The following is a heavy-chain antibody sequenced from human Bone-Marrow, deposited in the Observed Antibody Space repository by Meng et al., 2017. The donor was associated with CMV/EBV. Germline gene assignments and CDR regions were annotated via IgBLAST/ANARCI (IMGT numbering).Heavy chain of an antibody. V-gene: IGHV3-30*02. CDR2: IRYDGSNK. D-gene: IGHD6-13*01. CDR1: GFTFSSYG. CDR3: AKLGTTSLIGEQQLLDC. J-gene: IGHJ4*02. Sequence: GESLKISCAASGFTFSSYGMHWVRQAPGKGLEWVAFIRYDGSNKYYADSVKGRFTISRDNSKNTLYLQMNSLRAEDTAVYYCAKLGTTSLIGEQQLLDCWGQGTLVTVSS.